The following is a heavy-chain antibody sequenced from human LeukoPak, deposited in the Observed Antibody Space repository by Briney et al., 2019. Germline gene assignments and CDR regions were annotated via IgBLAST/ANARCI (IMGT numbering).Heavy chain of an antibody. CDR1: GGTFSSYA. D-gene: IGHD2-15*01. V-gene: IGHV1-69*13. Sequence: SVEVSCKASGGTFSSYAISWVRQAPGQGVEWMGGIIPIFGTANYAQKFQGRVTITADESTSTAYMELSSLRSEDTAVYYCAWQFVVDYGRGIFDYWGQGTLVTVSS. CDR2: IIPIFGTA. CDR3: AWQFVVDYGRGIFDY. J-gene: IGHJ4*02.